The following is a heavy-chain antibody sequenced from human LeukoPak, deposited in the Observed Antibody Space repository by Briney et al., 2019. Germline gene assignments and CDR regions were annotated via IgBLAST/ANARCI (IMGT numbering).Heavy chain of an antibody. CDR2: IYHSGST. D-gene: IGHD3-3*01. V-gene: IGHV4-38-2*02. J-gene: IGHJ3*02. CDR1: GYSISSGYY. CDR3: ASLYHYDFWSGYYLGAFDI. Sequence: MSSETLSLTCTVSGYSISSGYYWGWIRQPPGKGLEWIGSIYHSGSTYYNPSLKSRVTISVDTSKNQFSLKPSSVTAADTAVYYCASLYHYDFWSGYYLGAFDIWGQGTMVTVSS.